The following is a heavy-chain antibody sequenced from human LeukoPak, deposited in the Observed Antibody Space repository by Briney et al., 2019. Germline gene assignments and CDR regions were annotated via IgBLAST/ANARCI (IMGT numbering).Heavy chain of an antibody. J-gene: IGHJ2*01. Sequence: GGSLRLSCAVSGFNFDDYAMPWVRQAPGRGLEWVSGINWKTGNGIYADSVKGRFTISRDNAKNSLYLQMSSLRAEDTALYYCTRRAARWQFDLWGRGTLLTVSS. CDR3: TRRAARWQFDL. CDR2: INWKTGNG. CDR1: GFNFDDYA. V-gene: IGHV3-9*01. D-gene: IGHD5-24*01.